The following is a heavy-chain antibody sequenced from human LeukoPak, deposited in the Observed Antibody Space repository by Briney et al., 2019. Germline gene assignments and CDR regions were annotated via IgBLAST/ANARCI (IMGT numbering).Heavy chain of an antibody. CDR3: ARSIPYGTTWYGRSDY. D-gene: IGHD6-13*01. Sequence: PGGSLRLSCVASGFSFSDSAIHWVRQAPGKGLEWVANIKPDGTTKFYVDSVKGRFTISRDNALNSLYLQMNSLRAEDTAIYYCARSIPYGTTWYGRSDYWGQGTLVTVSS. J-gene: IGHJ4*02. CDR2: IKPDGTTK. V-gene: IGHV3-7*03. CDR1: GFSFSDSA.